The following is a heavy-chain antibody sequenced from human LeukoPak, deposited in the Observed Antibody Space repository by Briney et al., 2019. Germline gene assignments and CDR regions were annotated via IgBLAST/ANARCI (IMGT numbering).Heavy chain of an antibody. D-gene: IGHD5-18*01. CDR1: GYSFTSYW. CDR3: ARRGYSYGKDTYYFDY. Sequence: GESLKISCKGSGYSFTSYWNGWVRQMPGKGLEWMGIIYPGDSDTRYSPSFQGQVTISADKSISTAYLQWSSLKASDTAMYYCARRGYSYGKDTYYFDYWGQGTLVTVSS. J-gene: IGHJ4*02. CDR2: IYPGDSDT. V-gene: IGHV5-51*01.